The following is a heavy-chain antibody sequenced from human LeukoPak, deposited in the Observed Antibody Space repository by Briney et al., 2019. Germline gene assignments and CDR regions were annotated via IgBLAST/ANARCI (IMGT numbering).Heavy chain of an antibody. CDR3: ARSASYYYMDV. J-gene: IGHJ6*03. V-gene: IGHV1-18*01. CDR1: GYTFTSYG. CDR2: ISAYNGNT. Sequence: ASVKVSCKASGYTFTSYGISWVRQAPGQGLEWMGWISAYNGNTNYAQKLQGRVTMTTDTSTNTAYMELSSLRSDDTAIYYCARSASYYYMDVWGKGTTVTVSS.